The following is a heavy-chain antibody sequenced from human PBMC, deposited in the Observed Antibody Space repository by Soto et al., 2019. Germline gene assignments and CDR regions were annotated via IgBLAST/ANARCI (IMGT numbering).Heavy chain of an antibody. CDR2: IGRSGTTI. D-gene: IGHD1-26*01. CDR3: GRDLVGTPTFDF. Sequence: PGGSLRLSCAASGFTFSSYEMNRVRQAKGKGLEWVSNIGRSGTTIYYADSVKGRFTISRDNAENSLYLHMNSLRAKDTAVYDCGRDLVGTPTFDFWGQGPLVTVSS. CDR1: GFTFSSYE. V-gene: IGHV3-48*03. J-gene: IGHJ4*02.